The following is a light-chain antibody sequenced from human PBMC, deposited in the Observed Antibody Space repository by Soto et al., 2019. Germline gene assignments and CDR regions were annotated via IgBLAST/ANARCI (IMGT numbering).Light chain of an antibody. CDR2: DAS. V-gene: IGKV1-5*01. CDR3: QQYNSWWA. J-gene: IGKJ1*01. CDR1: QSISSW. Sequence: DIQMTQSPSTLSASVGDRVTITCRASQSISSWLAWYQQKPGKAPKLLIYDASSLESGVPSRFSGSGSGTEFTLTISSLQPFDFATYYCQQYNSWWAFGQGTKLDIK.